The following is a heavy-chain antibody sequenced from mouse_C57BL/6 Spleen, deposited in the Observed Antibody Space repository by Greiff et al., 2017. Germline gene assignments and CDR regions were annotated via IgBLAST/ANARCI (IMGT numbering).Heavy chain of an antibody. V-gene: IGHV1-55*01. Sequence: QVQLQQPGAELVKPGASVTMSCKASGYTFTSYWITWVKQRPGQGLEWIGDISPGSGSTNYNEKFKSKATLTVDTSSSTAYMQLSSLTSEDSAVYYCARHGQLRLQYYFDYWGQGTTLTVSS. CDR3: ARHGQLRLQYYFDY. D-gene: IGHD3-2*02. J-gene: IGHJ2*01. CDR2: ISPGSGST. CDR1: GYTFTSYW.